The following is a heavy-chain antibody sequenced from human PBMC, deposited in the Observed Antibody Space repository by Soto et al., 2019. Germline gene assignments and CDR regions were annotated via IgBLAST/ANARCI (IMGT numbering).Heavy chain of an antibody. CDR1: GGSISSYY. J-gene: IGHJ5*02. D-gene: IGHD2-2*02. CDR3: ARRYCSSTGCYKGGGWFDP. V-gene: IGHV4-59*08. Sequence: SETLSLTCTVSGGSISSYYWSWIRQPPGKGLEWIGYIYYSGSTNYNPSLKSRVTISVDTSKNQFSLKLSSVTAADTAVYYCARRYCSSTGCYKGGGWFDPWGQGTLVTVS. CDR2: IYYSGST.